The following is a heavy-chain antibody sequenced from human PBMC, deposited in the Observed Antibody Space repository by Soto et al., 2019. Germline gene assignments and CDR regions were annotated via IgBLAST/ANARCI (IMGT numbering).Heavy chain of an antibody. CDR3: ARDSIGYYYDSSANNWFDP. CDR2: INPSGGST. D-gene: IGHD3-22*01. V-gene: IGHV1-46*04. CDR1: GYTFTSYY. J-gene: IGHJ5*02. Sequence: QVQLVQSGAEVKKPGASVKVSCKASGYTFTSYYMHWVRQAPGQGLEWMGIINPSGGSTSYAQKLQGRDTMTRDTSTSTVYMELSSLRSEDTAVYYCARDSIGYYYDSSANNWFDPWGQGTLVTVSS.